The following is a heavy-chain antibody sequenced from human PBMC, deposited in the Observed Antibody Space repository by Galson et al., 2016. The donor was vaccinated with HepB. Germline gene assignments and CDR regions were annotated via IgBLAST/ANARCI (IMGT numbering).Heavy chain of an antibody. D-gene: IGHD4-17*01. CDR2: ISGDGSAA. Sequence: SLRLSCAASGFTFNKAWMSWVRQAPGKGLEWLAVISGDGSAAYYVVSVKGRFTISRDNSNKTLYLQMNSMRTEDTSVYYCAKEDYDDHHLYFSGLDVWVKGTTVTVSS. V-gene: IGHV3-30*18. J-gene: IGHJ6*04. CDR1: GFTFNKAW. CDR3: AKEDYDDHHLYFSGLDV.